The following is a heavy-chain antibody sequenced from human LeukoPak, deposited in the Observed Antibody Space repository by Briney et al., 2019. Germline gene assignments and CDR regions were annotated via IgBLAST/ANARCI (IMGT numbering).Heavy chain of an antibody. D-gene: IGHD6-13*01. V-gene: IGHV4-59*01. J-gene: IGHJ5*02. CDR3: AKDSYSSSWHNWFDP. CDR2: LYYMRGA. Sequence: SETLSLTCTVSGGSISGYYWSWSRQPPGKGVEWIGNLYYMRGAWYKSSLKSRVTTSVDTSRNEFSLKLSSVTAADTAVYYCAKDSYSSSWHNWFDPWGQGTLVTVSS. CDR1: GGSISGYY.